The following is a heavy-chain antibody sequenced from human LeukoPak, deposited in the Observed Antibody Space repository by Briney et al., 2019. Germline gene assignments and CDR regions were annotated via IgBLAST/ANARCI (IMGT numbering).Heavy chain of an antibody. CDR3: ASADSSGYYR. CDR1: GGSISSSSDY. V-gene: IGHV4-39*01. D-gene: IGHD3-22*01. CDR2: IYYSGST. J-gene: IGHJ4*02. Sequence: PSETLSLTCTVSGGSISSSSDYWGWIRQPPGKGMEWIGSIYYSGSTYYNPSPKSRVTISVATSKNQFSLKLSSVTAADTAVYYCASADSSGYYRWGQGTLVTVSS.